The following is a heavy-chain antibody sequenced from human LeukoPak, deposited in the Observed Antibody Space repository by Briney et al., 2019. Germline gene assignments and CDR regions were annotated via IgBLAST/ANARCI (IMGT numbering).Heavy chain of an antibody. J-gene: IGHJ3*02. Sequence: SETLSLTCTVSGGSISSYYWTWIRQPPGKGLEWIGNIYHSGSTYYNPSLKSRVTISVDRSKNQFSLKLSSVTAADTAVYYCARELTEYAFDIWGQGTMVTVSS. D-gene: IGHD7-27*01. CDR3: ARELTEYAFDI. V-gene: IGHV4-59*01. CDR1: GGSISSYY. CDR2: IYHSGST.